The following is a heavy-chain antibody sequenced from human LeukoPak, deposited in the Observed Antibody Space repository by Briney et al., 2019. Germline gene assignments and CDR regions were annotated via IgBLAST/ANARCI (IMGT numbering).Heavy chain of an antibody. CDR3: AKVLIEDYYCSGSWAIGFDY. Sequence: GGSLRLSCAASGFTFDDYAMHWVRQAPGKGLEWVSGISWNSGSIVYADSVKGRFTISRDNAKNSLYLQMNSLRAEDTALYYCAKVLIEDYYCSGSWAIGFDYWGPGTLVTVSS. D-gene: IGHD3-10*01. J-gene: IGHJ4*02. V-gene: IGHV3-9*01. CDR2: ISWNSGSI. CDR1: GFTFDDYA.